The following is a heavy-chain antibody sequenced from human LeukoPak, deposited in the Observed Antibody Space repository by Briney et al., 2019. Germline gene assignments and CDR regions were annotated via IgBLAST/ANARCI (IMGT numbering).Heavy chain of an antibody. CDR2: IYSGGST. CDR3: ASRYPCSSTSCYDY. V-gene: IGHV3-53*01. Sequence: QPGGSLRLSCAASGFTVSGNYMSWVRQAPGKGLEWVSVIYSGGSTYYADSVKGRFTISRDNSKNTLYLQMNSLRAEDTAVYYCASRYPCSSTSCYDYWGQGTLVTVSS. CDR1: GFTVSGNY. J-gene: IGHJ4*02. D-gene: IGHD2-2*01.